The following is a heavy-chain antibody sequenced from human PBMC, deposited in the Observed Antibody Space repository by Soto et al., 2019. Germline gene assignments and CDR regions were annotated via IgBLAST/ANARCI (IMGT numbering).Heavy chain of an antibody. Sequence: ASVKVSCKASGYTLTELALHWVRQAPGKGLEWMGGFHPEDGETIYAQKFQGRVTMTEDTSIDTAYMELSSLRSEDTAVYYCAPVAGTSLPGYWGQGTLVTVSS. CDR2: FHPEDGET. V-gene: IGHV1-24*01. J-gene: IGHJ4*02. CDR3: APVAGTSLPGY. CDR1: GYTLTELA. D-gene: IGHD6-19*01.